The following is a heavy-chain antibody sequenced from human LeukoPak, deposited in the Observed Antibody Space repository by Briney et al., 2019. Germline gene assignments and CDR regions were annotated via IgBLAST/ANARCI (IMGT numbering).Heavy chain of an antibody. V-gene: IGHV4-34*01. CDR3: ARSKQWLVRRGWFDP. CDR1: GGSFSGYY. J-gene: IGHJ5*02. D-gene: IGHD6-19*01. Sequence: SETLSLTCAVYGGSFSGYYWSWIRQPPGKGLEWIGEINHSGSTNYSPSLKSRVTISVDTSKNQFSLKLSSVTAADTAVYYCARSKQWLVRRGWFDPWGQGTLVTVSS. CDR2: INHSGST.